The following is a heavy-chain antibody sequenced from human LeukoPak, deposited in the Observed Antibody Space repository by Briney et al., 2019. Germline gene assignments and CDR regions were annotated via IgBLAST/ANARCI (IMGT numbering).Heavy chain of an antibody. J-gene: IGHJ4*02. CDR2: INPNSGGT. CDR1: GYTFTGYY. CDR3: AREYTYGQGVDY. Sequence: GASVKVSCKASGYTFTGYYMHWVRQAPEQGREWMGWINPNSGGTNYAQKVQGRVTMTRDTSISTVYMELSSLRSDDTAVYYCAREYTYGQGVDYWGQGTLVTVSS. D-gene: IGHD5-18*01. V-gene: IGHV1-2*02.